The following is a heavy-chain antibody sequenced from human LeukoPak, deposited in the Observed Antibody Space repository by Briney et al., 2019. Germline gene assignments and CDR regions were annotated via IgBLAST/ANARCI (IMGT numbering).Heavy chain of an antibody. J-gene: IGHJ4*02. CDR2: IYYSGST. D-gene: IGHD3-22*01. V-gene: IGHV4-59*01. CDR1: GGSISSYY. CDR3: ARDYGGYYDSSGPLGI. Sequence: PSETLSLTCTVSGGSISSYYWSWIRQPPGKGLEWIGYIYYSGSTNYNPSLRSRVTISVDTSKNQFSLKLNSVTAADTAVYYCARDYGGYYDSSGPLGIRGQGTLVTVSS.